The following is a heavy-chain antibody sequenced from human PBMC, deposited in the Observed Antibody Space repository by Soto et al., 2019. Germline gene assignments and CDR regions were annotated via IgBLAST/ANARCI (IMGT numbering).Heavy chain of an antibody. D-gene: IGHD6-19*01. CDR1: GFTFSSYA. Sequence: GGSLRLSCAASGFTFSSYAMSWVRQAPGKGLEWVSAISGSADSTNYADSVKGRFTISRDNSKNTLHLQMNSLRAEDTAVYYCAKRPQYSGGWYGRYFDCWGQGTLVTVSS. CDR3: AKRPQYSGGWYGRYFDC. J-gene: IGHJ4*02. CDR2: ISGSADST. V-gene: IGHV3-23*01.